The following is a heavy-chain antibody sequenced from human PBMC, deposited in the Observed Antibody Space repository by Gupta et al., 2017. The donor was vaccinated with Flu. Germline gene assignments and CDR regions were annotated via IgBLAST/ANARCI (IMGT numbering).Heavy chain of an antibody. CDR2: IDHSGDT. V-gene: IGHV4-34*01. Sequence: QVQLQQWGAGLLKPSETLSPNCSVYGGSFSGYHWSWIRQPPGKGLEWIGQIDHSGDTRYNPSLESRVSISLDTSKNKFSLKLTDATAADTAVYYCAREFLVGLGGGARNWGQGTLVTVSS. CDR1: GGSFSGYH. CDR3: AREFLVGLGGGARN. D-gene: IGHD1-26*01. J-gene: IGHJ4*02.